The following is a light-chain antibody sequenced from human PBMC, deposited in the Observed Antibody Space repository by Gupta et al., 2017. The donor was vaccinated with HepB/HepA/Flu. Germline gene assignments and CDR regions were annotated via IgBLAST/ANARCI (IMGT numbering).Light chain of an antibody. CDR1: SLRSYY. CDR2: GKN. J-gene: IGLJ2*01. V-gene: IGLV3-19*01. CDR3: NSRDSSGNHLV. Sequence: SELNQDTAVSVVLGQTVRITCQGDSLRSYYASWYQQKPGQAPVLVIYGKNNRPSGIPDRFSGSSSGNTASLTITGAQAEDEADYYCNSRDSSGNHLVFGGGTKLTVL.